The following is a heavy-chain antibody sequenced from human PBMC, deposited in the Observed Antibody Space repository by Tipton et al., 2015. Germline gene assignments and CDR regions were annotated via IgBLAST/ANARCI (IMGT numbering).Heavy chain of an antibody. CDR2: ISHSGNT. CDR3: ARGYSNYAGWFGP. CDR1: GGSIDSYY. J-gene: IGHJ5*02. V-gene: IGHV4-59*04. Sequence: TLSLTCTVSGGSIDSYYWSWIRQPPGKGLEWIGSISHSGNTYYNPSLKSRVTMSRDTSKNQFSLKLTSVTAADTAVYYCARGYSNYAGWFGPWGQGTLVTVSS. D-gene: IGHD4-11*01.